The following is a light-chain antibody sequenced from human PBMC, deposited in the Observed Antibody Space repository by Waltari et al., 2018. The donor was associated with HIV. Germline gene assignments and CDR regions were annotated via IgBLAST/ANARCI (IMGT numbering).Light chain of an antibody. J-gene: IGLJ6*01. V-gene: IGLV1-47*01. Sequence: QSGLSQPPSTSRPPGQRVVISCSGRSSNVGKNYVSWFQQVSGAAPRLRIYRNDRRPSGVPYRFTAAKSGTSASLVISGLRSDDEAEYFCASCDDALSSWLFGGGTRLTVL. CDR2: RND. CDR3: ASCDDALSSWL. CDR1: SSNVGKNY.